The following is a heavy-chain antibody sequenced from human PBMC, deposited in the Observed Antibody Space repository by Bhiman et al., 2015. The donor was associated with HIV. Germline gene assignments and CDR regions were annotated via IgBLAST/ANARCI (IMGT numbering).Heavy chain of an antibody. CDR3: AKGDGAFDI. V-gene: IGHV3-33*06. J-gene: IGHJ3*02. CDR1: RFTFSAYD. CDR2: IWYDGSNK. Sequence: QVQLVESGGGVVQPGGSLRLSCAASRFTFSAYDMHWVRQAPGKGLEWVAVIWYDGSNKYYADSVKGRFTISRDNSKNTLYLQMNSLRAEDTAVYYCAKGDGAFDIWGQGTMVTVSS.